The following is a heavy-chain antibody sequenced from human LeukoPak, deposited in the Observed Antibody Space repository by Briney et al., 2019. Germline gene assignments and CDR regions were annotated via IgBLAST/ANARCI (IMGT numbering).Heavy chain of an antibody. CDR3: ARGVAVADP. CDR2: IYYTGST. J-gene: IGHJ5*02. V-gene: IGHV4-59*01. CDR1: GGSLSSYY. D-gene: IGHD6-19*01. Sequence: SETLSLTCTVSGGSLSSYYWSCIRQPPGKGLEWIGYIYYTGSTNYNPSLKSRVTISADTSKNQFSLKLNSVTAADTAVYYCARGVAVADPVGQGTLVTVSS.